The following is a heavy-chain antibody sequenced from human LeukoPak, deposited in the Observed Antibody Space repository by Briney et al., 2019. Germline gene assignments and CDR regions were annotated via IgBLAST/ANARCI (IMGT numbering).Heavy chain of an antibody. CDR1: GGSFSGYY. Sequence: SETLSLTCAVYGGSFSGYYWSWIRQPPGKGLEWIGEISHSGSTNYNPSLKSRVTISVDTSKNQFSLKLSSVTAADTAVYYCARGHSSGWPDYYDSSGFLLYSFDYWGQGTLVTVSS. D-gene: IGHD3-22*01. CDR3: ARGHSSGWPDYYDSSGFLLYSFDY. V-gene: IGHV4-34*01. CDR2: ISHSGST. J-gene: IGHJ4*02.